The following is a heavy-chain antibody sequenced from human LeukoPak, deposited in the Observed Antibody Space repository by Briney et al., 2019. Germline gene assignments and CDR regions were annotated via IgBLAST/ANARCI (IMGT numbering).Heavy chain of an antibody. Sequence: PSQTLSLTCGVSGGSISSGGYSWSWIRQPPGKGLEWIGYIYHSGSTYYNPSLKSRVTISVDTSKNQFSLKLSSVTAADTAVYYCAGLYSSGWYEGDFDYWGQGTLVTVSS. CDR3: AGLYSSGWYEGDFDY. CDR2: IYHSGST. V-gene: IGHV4-30-2*01. CDR1: GGSISSGGYS. D-gene: IGHD6-19*01. J-gene: IGHJ4*02.